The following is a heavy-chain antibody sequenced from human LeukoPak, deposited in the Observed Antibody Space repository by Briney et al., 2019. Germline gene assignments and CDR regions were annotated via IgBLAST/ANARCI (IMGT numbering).Heavy chain of an antibody. CDR1: GGTFSSYA. J-gene: IGHJ4*02. D-gene: IGHD4-17*01. V-gene: IGHV1-69*13. CDR2: IIPIFGTA. CDR3: AREGAYGDFTGVY. Sequence: ASVKVSCKASGGTFSSYAISWVRQAPGQGLEWMGGIIPIFGTANYAQKFQGRVTITADESTSTAYMEQSSLRSEDTAVYYCAREGAYGDFTGVYWGQGTLVTVSS.